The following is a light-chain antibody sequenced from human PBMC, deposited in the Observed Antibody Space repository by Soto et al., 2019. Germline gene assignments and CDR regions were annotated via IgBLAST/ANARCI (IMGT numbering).Light chain of an antibody. CDR2: ANN. CDR3: QSYDFGLSAHNYV. CDR1: SSNIGAGYD. V-gene: IGLV1-40*01. J-gene: IGLJ1*01. Sequence: QSLLTQPPSVSGAPGQMVTISCTGSSSNIGAGYDVHWYQQFPGTAPRLLIYANNNRPSGVPDRFSGSKSGTSASLAITGLQADDEAEYYCQSYDFGLSAHNYVFGTGTKVTVL.